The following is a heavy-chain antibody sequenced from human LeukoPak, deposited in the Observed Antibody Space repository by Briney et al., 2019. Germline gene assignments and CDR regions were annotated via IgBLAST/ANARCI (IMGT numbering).Heavy chain of an antibody. Sequence: ASVKVSCKVSGYTLTELSTHGVRQAPGKGLEWMGGFDPEDGETIYAQKFQGRVTMTEDTSTDTAYMELSSLRSEDTAVYYCATDHHYCSSTSCYSWFDPWGQGTLVTVSS. CDR2: FDPEDGET. V-gene: IGHV1-24*01. D-gene: IGHD2-2*02. CDR3: ATDHHYCSSTSCYSWFDP. CDR1: GYTLTELS. J-gene: IGHJ5*02.